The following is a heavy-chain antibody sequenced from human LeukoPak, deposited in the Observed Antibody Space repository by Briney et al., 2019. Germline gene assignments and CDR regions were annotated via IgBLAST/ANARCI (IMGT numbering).Heavy chain of an antibody. Sequence: GESLKISCKGSGYSFTSYRIGWVRQMPGKGLEWMGIIYPGDSDTRYSPSFQGQVTISADKSISTAYLQWSSLKASDTAMYYCARPRTYYYGSGSPDAFDIWGQGTMVTVSS. V-gene: IGHV5-51*01. D-gene: IGHD3-10*01. CDR1: GYSFTSYR. J-gene: IGHJ3*02. CDR3: ARPRTYYYGSGSPDAFDI. CDR2: IYPGDSDT.